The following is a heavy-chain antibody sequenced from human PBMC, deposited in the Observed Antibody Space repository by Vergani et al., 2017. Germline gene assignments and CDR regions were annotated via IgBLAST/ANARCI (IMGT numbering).Heavy chain of an antibody. V-gene: IGHV4-59*13. D-gene: IGHD2-21*01. Sequence: QVQLEELGPGLVKPSETLSLTCTVSCGPFNTYYWSWIRQSPGKGLEWIGYIYPTGSTNYNPSLNSRVTMSVDTSKNQFSLKLRSVTDTDTAVYFCARVMYRDEASTCYRLEGMDIWGQGTTVTISS. CDR2: IYPTGST. J-gene: IGHJ6*02. CDR3: ARVMYRDEASTCYRLEGMDI. CDR1: CGPFNTYY.